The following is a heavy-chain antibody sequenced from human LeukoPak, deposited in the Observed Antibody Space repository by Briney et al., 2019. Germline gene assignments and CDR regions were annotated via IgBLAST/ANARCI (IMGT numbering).Heavy chain of an antibody. D-gene: IGHD3-22*01. J-gene: IGHJ3*02. CDR1: GFTFSSYN. CDR2: TTSSSSYI. V-gene: IGHV3-21*04. CDR3: AKVPYDSSGYYLEGDAFDI. Sequence: GGSLRLSCAASGFTFSSYNMNWVRQAPGKGLEWVSSTTSSSSYIYYADSVKGRFTISRDNSKNTLYLQMNSLRAEDTAVYYCAKVPYDSSGYYLEGDAFDIWGQGTMVTVSS.